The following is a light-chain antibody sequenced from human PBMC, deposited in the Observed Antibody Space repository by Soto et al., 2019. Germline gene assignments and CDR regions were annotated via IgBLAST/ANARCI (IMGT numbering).Light chain of an antibody. V-gene: IGKV3-20*01. J-gene: IGKJ3*01. CDR1: QSASSSS. CDR2: GAS. Sequence: EIVLTQSPGTLSLSPGERATLSCRASQSASSSSLAWYQQKPGQAPRLLIYGASSRATGIPDSFSGSGSGTDSTLTISRLEPEDFAVYYCQQYDSSPLTFGPGTKVDIK. CDR3: QQYDSSPLT.